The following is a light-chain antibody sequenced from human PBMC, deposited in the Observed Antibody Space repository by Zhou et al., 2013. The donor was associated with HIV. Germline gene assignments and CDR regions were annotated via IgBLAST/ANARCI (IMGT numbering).Light chain of an antibody. Sequence: EIVMTQSPATLSVSPGERATLSCRASQSVSSNLAWYQQKPGQAPRLLIYGASTRATGIPARFSGSGSGTEFTLTISSLQSEDFAVYSCQQYDKWPFTFGGGTKVEIK. CDR1: QSVSSN. CDR3: QQYDKWPFT. J-gene: IGKJ4*01. CDR2: GAS. V-gene: IGKV3-15*01.